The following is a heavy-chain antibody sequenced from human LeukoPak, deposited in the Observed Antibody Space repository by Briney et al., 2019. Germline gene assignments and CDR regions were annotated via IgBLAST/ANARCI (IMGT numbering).Heavy chain of an antibody. D-gene: IGHD2-2*01. J-gene: IGHJ5*02. Sequence: PSETLSLTCTVSGGSISSYYWSWIRQPPGKGLEWIGYIYYSGSTNYNPSLKSRVTISLDTSKNQFSLKLSSVTAADTAVYYCARGLPCSTTSCYLHWLDPWGQGTLVTVSS. CDR3: ARGLPCSTTSCYLHWLDP. CDR2: IYYSGST. V-gene: IGHV4-59*01. CDR1: GGSISSYY.